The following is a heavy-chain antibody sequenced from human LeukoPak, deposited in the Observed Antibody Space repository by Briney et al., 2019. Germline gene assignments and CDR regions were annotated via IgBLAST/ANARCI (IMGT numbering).Heavy chain of an antibody. J-gene: IGHJ3*02. Sequence: PGGTLRLSCAASGFTFSSYGMSWVRQAPGKGLEWVSAISGSGGSTYYADSVKGRFTITRDNSKNTLYLQMNSLRAEDTAVYYCAKDNKGRNPFSGWYSNAFDIWGQGTMVTVSS. CDR1: GFTFSSYG. V-gene: IGHV3-23*01. CDR3: AKDNKGRNPFSGWYSNAFDI. CDR2: ISGSGGST. D-gene: IGHD6-19*01.